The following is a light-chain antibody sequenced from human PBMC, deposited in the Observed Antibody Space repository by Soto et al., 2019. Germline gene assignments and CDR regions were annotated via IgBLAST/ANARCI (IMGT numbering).Light chain of an antibody. V-gene: IGLV2-14*01. CDR3: SSYTSSSTLDV. J-gene: IGLJ1*01. Sequence: QSALTQPASVSGSPGQSITISCTGTSSDVGGYNYVSWYQQHPGKAPKLTIYDVSNRPSGVSNRFSGSKSGNTASLTISGLQADDDADYYCSSYTSSSTLDVFGTGTKVTVL. CDR1: SSDVGGYNY. CDR2: DVS.